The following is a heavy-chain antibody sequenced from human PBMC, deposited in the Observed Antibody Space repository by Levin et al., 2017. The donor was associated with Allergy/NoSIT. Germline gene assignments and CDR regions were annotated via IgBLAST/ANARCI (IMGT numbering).Heavy chain of an antibody. V-gene: IGHV3-11*05. CDR3: ASERRYFDRDGLDV. D-gene: IGHD3-9*01. J-gene: IGHJ6*02. CDR2: ISSSTSYT. CDR1: GFTFSDYY. Sequence: GGSLRLSCAASGFTFSDYYMSWIRQAPGKGLEWLSYISSSTSYTTYAASVKGRFTISRDDAKNSLYLQMNSLRAEDTAVYYCASERRYFDRDGLDVWGQGTTVTVSS.